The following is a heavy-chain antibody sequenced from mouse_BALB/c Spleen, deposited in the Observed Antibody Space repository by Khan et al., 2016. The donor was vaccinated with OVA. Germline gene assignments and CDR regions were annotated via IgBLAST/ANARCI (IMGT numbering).Heavy chain of an antibody. CDR1: GYTFTNYV. D-gene: IGHD4-1*01. J-gene: IGHJ3*01. V-gene: IGHV1S136*01. Sequence: EVQLQESGPELVEPGASVKMSCKASGYTFTNYVMHWVKQKPGQGLEWIGYINPYNAGTRYNEKFKGKATLTSDISSTTAYLELRSLTSEDSAVYYCAREASSWDFSFPYWGQGTLVTVSA. CDR3: AREASSWDFSFPY. CDR2: INPYNAGT.